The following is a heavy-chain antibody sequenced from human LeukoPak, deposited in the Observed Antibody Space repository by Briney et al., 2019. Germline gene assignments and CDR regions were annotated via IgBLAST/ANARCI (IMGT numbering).Heavy chain of an antibody. V-gene: IGHV1-69*04. CDR2: IIPILGIA. J-gene: IGHJ5*02. Sequence: ASVKVSCKASGGTFRSYAISWVRQAPGQGLEWMGRIIPILGIANCAQKFQGRVTITADKSTSTAYMELSSLRSEDTAVYYCAREGGYIVVVPAATQGSWFDPWGQGTLVTVSS. CDR3: AREGGYIVVVPAATQGSWFDP. CDR1: GGTFRSYA. D-gene: IGHD2-2*01.